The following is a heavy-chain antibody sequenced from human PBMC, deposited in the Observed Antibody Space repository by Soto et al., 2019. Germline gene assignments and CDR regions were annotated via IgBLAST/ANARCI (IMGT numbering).Heavy chain of an antibody. Sequence: ASVKVSCKASGYTFTSYGISWVRQAPGQGLEWMGWISAYNGNTNYAQKLQGRVTMTTDTSTSTAYMELRSLRSDDTAVYYCARDLRFLEWYDAFDIWGQGTVVTVSS. CDR3: ARDLRFLEWYDAFDI. J-gene: IGHJ3*02. D-gene: IGHD3-3*01. V-gene: IGHV1-18*01. CDR1: GYTFTSYG. CDR2: ISAYNGNT.